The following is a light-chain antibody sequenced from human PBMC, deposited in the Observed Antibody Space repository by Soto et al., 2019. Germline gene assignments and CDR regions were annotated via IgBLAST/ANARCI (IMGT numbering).Light chain of an antibody. CDR2: DAS. J-gene: IGKJ5*01. Sequence: DIQITQSPSTLSASVGDRGTITWRASQSISSWLAWYQQTPGKAPKLLIYDASSLESGVLSRFSGSGAGTEFTLTISSLQPDDFATYYCQQYNSSTITFGQGTRLEIK. CDR3: QQYNSSTIT. CDR1: QSISSW. V-gene: IGKV1-5*01.